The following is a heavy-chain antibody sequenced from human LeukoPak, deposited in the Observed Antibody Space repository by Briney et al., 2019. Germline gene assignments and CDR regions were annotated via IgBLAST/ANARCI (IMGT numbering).Heavy chain of an antibody. CDR2: ISGGAKT. V-gene: IGHV3-23*01. CDR3: AKCSSSYGNDALDI. J-gene: IGHJ3*02. D-gene: IGHD3-16*01. CDR1: GFNFDQYA. Sequence: PGGSLRLSCAASGFNFDQYAMNWVRQAPGKGLEWVSFISGGAKTFYADSVEGRFSISRDNSKNTVYLHMNSLRAEDTAIYYCAKCSSSYGNDALDIWGQGTMVTVSS.